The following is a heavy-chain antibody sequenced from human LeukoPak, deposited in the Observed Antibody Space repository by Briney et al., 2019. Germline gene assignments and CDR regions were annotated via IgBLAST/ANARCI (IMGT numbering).Heavy chain of an antibody. J-gene: IGHJ4*02. D-gene: IGHD5-12*01. V-gene: IGHV3-53*01. CDR3: ARDSDSGYGPFAS. CDR2: IHSGGTT. CDR1: GFTVSNNY. Sequence: GGSLRLSCAASGFTVSNNYMSWVRQAPGKGLEWVSVIHSGGTTNYADPVQGRFTISRDNSKTMVYLHMNSLRAEDTAVYYCARDSDSGYGPFASWGQGTLVTVSS.